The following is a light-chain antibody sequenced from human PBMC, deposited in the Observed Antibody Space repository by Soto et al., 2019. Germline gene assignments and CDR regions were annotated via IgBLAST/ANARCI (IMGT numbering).Light chain of an antibody. CDR3: QQYNNWPPWT. J-gene: IGKJ1*01. CDR1: QSVGSN. Sequence: IVMTQSPATLSVSPGERVTISCRASQSVGSNLAWYQQKPDQAPRLLIYGASTRATGIPARFSGSGSGTEFTLTISSLQSEDFAVYYCQQYNNWPPWTFGQGTKVELK. CDR2: GAS. V-gene: IGKV3-15*01.